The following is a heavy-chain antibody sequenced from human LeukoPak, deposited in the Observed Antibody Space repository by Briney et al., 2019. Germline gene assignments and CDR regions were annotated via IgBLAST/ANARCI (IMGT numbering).Heavy chain of an antibody. CDR2: INHSGST. V-gene: IGHV4-34*01. CDR1: GGSFSGYY. CDR3: ARDHYDFWSGSEAYYYMDV. D-gene: IGHD3-3*01. Sequence: SETLSLTCAVYGGSFSGYYWSWIRQPPGKGLEWIGEINHSGSTNYNPSLKSRVTMSVDTSKNQFSLKLSSVTAADTAVYYCARDHYDFWSGSEAYYYMDVWGKGTTVTVSS. J-gene: IGHJ6*03.